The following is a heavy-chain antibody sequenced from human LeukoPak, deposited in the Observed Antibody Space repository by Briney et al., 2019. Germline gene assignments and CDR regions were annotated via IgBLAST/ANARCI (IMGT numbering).Heavy chain of an antibody. J-gene: IGHJ5*02. V-gene: IGHV4-38-2*01. CDR2: IYHSGST. D-gene: IGHD3-3*02. Sequence: EXXSLTCAVSGHSISSGYYWGWIRQPPGKGLEWIGSIYHSGSTYYNPSLKSRVTISVDTSKNQFFLKLSSVTAADTAVYYCASSFLASNNWFDPWGQGTLVTVSS. CDR3: ASSFLASNNWFDP. CDR1: GHSISSGYY.